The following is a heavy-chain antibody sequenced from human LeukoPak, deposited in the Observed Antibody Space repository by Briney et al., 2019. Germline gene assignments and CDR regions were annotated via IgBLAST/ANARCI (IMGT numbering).Heavy chain of an antibody. Sequence: SETLSLTCTVSGGSISSYYWSWIRQPPGKGLEWIGYIYYSGSTNYNPSLKSRVTISVDTSKNQFSLKLSSVTAADTAVCYCARNQDYYDSREYFDYWGQGTLVTVSS. CDR1: GGSISSYY. D-gene: IGHD3-22*01. CDR2: IYYSGST. V-gene: IGHV4-59*01. CDR3: ARNQDYYDSREYFDY. J-gene: IGHJ4*02.